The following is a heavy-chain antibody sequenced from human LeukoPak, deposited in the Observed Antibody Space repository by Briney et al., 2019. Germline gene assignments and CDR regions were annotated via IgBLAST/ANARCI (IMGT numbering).Heavy chain of an antibody. CDR1: GGSVNGYY. Sequence: PSETLSPTCTVSGGSVNGYYWNWIRQAPGKGLEWIGFIHYSGLTVYSPSLQSRVSMSVDTSRNQFSLDLSSVTAADTALYYCARDPPEDEWNSLDSWGQGILVTVSS. J-gene: IGHJ4*02. CDR3: ARDPPEDEWNSLDS. CDR2: IHYSGLT. V-gene: IGHV4-59*02. D-gene: IGHD1-7*01.